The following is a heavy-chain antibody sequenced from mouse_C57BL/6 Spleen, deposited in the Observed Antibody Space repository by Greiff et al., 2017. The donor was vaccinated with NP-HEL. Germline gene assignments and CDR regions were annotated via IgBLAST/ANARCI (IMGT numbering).Heavy chain of an antibody. D-gene: IGHD1-1*01. CDR3: ARDSGDYYGSSFAY. V-gene: IGHV5-4*01. Sequence: EVQVVESGGGLVKPGGSLKLSCAASGFTFSSYAMSWVRQTPEKRLEWVATISDGGSYTYYPDNVKGRFTISRDNAKNNLYLQMSHLKSEDTAMYYCARDSGDYYGSSFAYWGQGTLVTVSA. J-gene: IGHJ3*01. CDR2: ISDGGSYT. CDR1: GFTFSSYA.